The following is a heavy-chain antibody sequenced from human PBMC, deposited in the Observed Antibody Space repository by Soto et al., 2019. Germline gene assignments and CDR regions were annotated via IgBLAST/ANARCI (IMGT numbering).Heavy chain of an antibody. Sequence: ASVKVSCKASGYTFTSYYMHWVRQAPGQGLEWMGIINPSGGSTSYAQKFQGRVTMTRDTSTSTVYMELSSLRSEDTAVYYCVRNGVKVPTTNFYMDVWGIGTTVTFSS. CDR3: VRNGVKVPTTNFYMDV. CDR2: INPSGGST. V-gene: IGHV1-46*03. D-gene: IGHD5-12*01. CDR1: GYTFTSYY. J-gene: IGHJ6*03.